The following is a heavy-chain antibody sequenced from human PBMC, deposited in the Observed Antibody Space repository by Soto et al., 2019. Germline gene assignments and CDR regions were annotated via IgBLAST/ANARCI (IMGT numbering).Heavy chain of an antibody. Sequence: GGSLRLSCAGSGFTFSTFDIHWVRQAPGKGLEWVSGIGTLSDTFYAASVQGRFTISRQNAKNSVYLQMNSLRAGDTAFYYCARGRSFSYDSTPPPMFDPWGQGTLVTVS. CDR1: GFTFSTFD. CDR2: IGTLSDT. J-gene: IGHJ5*02. V-gene: IGHV3-13*01. D-gene: IGHD3-10*01. CDR3: ARGRSFSYDSTPPPMFDP.